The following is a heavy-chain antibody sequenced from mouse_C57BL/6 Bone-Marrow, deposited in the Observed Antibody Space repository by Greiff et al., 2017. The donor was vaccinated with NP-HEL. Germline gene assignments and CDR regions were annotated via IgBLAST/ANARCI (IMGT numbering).Heavy chain of an antibody. Sequence: QVQLQQPGAELVRPGASVKLSCKASGYTFTDYYINWVKQRPGQGLEWIARIYPGSGNTYYNEKFKGKATLTAEKSSSTAYMQLSSLTSEDSAVYFCARSTTTVDYWGQGTTLTVSS. CDR3: ARSTTTVDY. V-gene: IGHV1-76*01. J-gene: IGHJ2*01. CDR2: IYPGSGNT. D-gene: IGHD1-1*01. CDR1: GYTFTDYY.